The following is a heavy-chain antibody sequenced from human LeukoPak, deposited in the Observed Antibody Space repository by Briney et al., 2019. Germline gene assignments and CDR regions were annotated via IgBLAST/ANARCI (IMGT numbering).Heavy chain of an antibody. Sequence: SETLSLTCTVSGGSISSYYWSWIRQPPGKGLEWIGYIYYSGSTNYNPSLKSRVTISVDTSKNQFSLKLSSVTAADTAVYYCARDYGLLRGDRYYYYGMDVWGQGTTVTVSS. V-gene: IGHV4-59*01. CDR3: ARDYGLLRGDRYYYYGMDV. J-gene: IGHJ6*02. D-gene: IGHD2-21*02. CDR2: IYYSGST. CDR1: GGSISSYY.